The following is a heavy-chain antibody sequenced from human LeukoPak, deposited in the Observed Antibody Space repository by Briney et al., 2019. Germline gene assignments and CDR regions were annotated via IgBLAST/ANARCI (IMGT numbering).Heavy chain of an antibody. CDR1: GYTFRTYS. CDR2: IYGDGRDK. J-gene: IGHJ4*02. D-gene: IGHD2-15*01. V-gene: IGHV3-23*01. Sequence: PGGSLRLSCTASGYTFRTYSMTWVRQAPGRGLEWVSGIYGDGRDKFYADSVKGRFTISRDNSKNTLYLQMNSLRAEDTAVYYCATALVAATRADYWGQGTLVTVSS. CDR3: ATALVAATRADY.